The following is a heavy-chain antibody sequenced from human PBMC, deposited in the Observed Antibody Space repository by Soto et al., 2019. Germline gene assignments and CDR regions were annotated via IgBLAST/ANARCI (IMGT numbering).Heavy chain of an antibody. CDR3: ARDRGVTGTAFDRVGGMDV. Sequence: QPGGSLRLSCAASGFTFSSYGMHWVRQAPGKGLEWVAVIWYDGSNKYYADSVKGRFTISRDNSKNTLYLQMNSLRAEDTAVYYCARDRGVTGTAFDRVGGMDVWGQGTTVTVSS. J-gene: IGHJ6*02. V-gene: IGHV3-33*01. CDR2: IWYDGSNK. CDR1: GFTFSSYG. D-gene: IGHD1-20*01.